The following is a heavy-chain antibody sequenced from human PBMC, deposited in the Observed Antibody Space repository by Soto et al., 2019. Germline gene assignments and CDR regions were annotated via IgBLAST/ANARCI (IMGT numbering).Heavy chain of an antibody. Sequence: QVQLQESGPGLVKPSQTLSLTCTVSGGSISSGDYYWSWIRQPPGKGLEWIGYIYYSGSTYYNPSLKSRVTISVDTSKNQFSLKLSSVTAADTAVYYCARAPPYYYGSGSSPSYFDYWGQGTLVTVSS. D-gene: IGHD3-10*01. J-gene: IGHJ4*02. CDR1: GGSISSGDYY. CDR3: ARAPPYYYGSGSSPSYFDY. V-gene: IGHV4-30-4*01. CDR2: IYYSGST.